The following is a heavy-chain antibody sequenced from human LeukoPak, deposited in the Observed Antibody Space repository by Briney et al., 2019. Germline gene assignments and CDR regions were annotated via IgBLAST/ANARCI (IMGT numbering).Heavy chain of an antibody. Sequence: SETLSLTCSVSGASISRNTYYWSWIRQPPGKGLEWIGYIYYSGSTKYNPSLKSRVTISVDTSKNQFSLKLSSVTAADTAVYYCARGARAGYNLEPFDYWGQGTLVTVSS. CDR1: GASISRNTYY. CDR3: ARGARAGYNLEPFDY. J-gene: IGHJ4*02. D-gene: IGHD5-24*01. V-gene: IGHV4-61*05. CDR2: IYYSGST.